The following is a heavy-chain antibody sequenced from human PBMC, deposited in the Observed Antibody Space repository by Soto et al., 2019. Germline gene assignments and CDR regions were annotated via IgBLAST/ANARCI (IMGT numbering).Heavy chain of an antibody. J-gene: IGHJ4*02. CDR3: AKVSSSWYAGFFDL. D-gene: IGHD6-13*01. V-gene: IGHV3-23*01. Sequence: EVQLLESGGGLVQPGRSLRLSCTASGFTFSSHAMTWVRQAPGKGLEWVSGLSDSGDSIYYADSLKGRFTIYRDNSMNTLYLQMNTLSVEDTAVYYCAKVSSSWYAGFFDLWGQGTLVTVSS. CDR2: LSDSGDSI. CDR1: GFTFSSHA.